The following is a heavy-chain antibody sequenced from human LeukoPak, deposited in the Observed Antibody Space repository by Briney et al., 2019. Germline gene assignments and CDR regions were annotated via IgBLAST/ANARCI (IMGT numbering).Heavy chain of an antibody. D-gene: IGHD5-18*01. V-gene: IGHV3-23*01. CDR3: AKAAVDTSYFDY. CDR1: GFTFSSYA. J-gene: IGHJ4*02. CDR2: VSGGGYTT. Sequence: PGGSLRLSCAVSGFTFSSYAMSWVRQAPGKGLEWVSSVSGGGYTTYYAHSVKGRVTISRDNFRNTLYLQMNRLILEDTAVYFCAKAAVDTSYFDYWGQGALGTVSS.